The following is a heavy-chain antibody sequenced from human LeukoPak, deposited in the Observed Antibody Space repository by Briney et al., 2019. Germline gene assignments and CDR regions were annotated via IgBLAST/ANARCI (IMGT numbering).Heavy chain of an antibody. CDR1: GFAFNTYA. V-gene: IGHV3-23*01. CDR2: IRSSSTHI. J-gene: IGHJ4*02. CDR3: AKRYCSSTSCFGDYFDY. Sequence: PGGSLRLSCVASGFAFNTYAMSWVRQAPGKGLEWVSSIRSSSTHIYYAGSVKGRFTISRDNSKSTLYLQMNSRRDEDTAVYYCAKRYCSSTSCFGDYFDYWGQGTLVTVSS. D-gene: IGHD2-2*01.